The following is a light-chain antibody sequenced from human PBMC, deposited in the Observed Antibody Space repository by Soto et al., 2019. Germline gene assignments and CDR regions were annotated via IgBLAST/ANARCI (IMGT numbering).Light chain of an antibody. V-gene: IGLV1-40*01. CDR2: TNS. CDR1: SSNIGAGYH. CDR3: QSYDSSLSYV. J-gene: IGLJ1*01. Sequence: QSVLTQPPAVSGAPGQRVTISCTGSSSNIGAGYHVHWYQQLPGTAPKLLPYTNSNRPTGVPERFSGSRSGTSASLAITGLQAEDEADYYCQSYDSSLSYVFRTRTKVTVL.